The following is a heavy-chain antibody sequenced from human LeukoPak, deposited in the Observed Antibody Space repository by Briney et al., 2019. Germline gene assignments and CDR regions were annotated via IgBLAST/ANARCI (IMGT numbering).Heavy chain of an antibody. J-gene: IGHJ4*02. V-gene: IGHV3-49*04. Sequence: GGSLRLSCTASGFTFGDYAMSWVRRAPGKGLEWVGFIRSKAYGGTTEYAASVKGRFTISRDDSKSIAYLQMNSLKTEDTAVYYCTRAYCSSTSCQYGFDYWGQGTLVTVSS. CDR1: GFTFGDYA. CDR3: TRAYCSSTSCQYGFDY. CDR2: IRSKAYGGTT. D-gene: IGHD2-2*01.